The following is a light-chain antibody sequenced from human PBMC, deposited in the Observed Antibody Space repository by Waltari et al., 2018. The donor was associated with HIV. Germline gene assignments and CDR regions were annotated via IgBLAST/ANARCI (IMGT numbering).Light chain of an antibody. CDR2: KDT. CDR1: SLSQQS. CDR3: QSADSSGNWL. J-gene: IGLJ3*02. Sequence: SYEFTPPPSVSLSPGQPARTTSSGDSLSQQSASWYQQKPGQAPVVVIYKDTRKSSGIPERFSGSTSGTTVTLTISGVQAEDEADYYCQSADSSGNWLFGGGTKLTVV. V-gene: IGLV3-25*03.